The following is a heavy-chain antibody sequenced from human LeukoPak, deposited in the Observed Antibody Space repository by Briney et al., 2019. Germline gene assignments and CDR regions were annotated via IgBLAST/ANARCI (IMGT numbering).Heavy chain of an antibody. CDR1: GYTFTSYG. V-gene: IGHV1-18*01. Sequence: ASVKVSCKASGYTFTSYGISWVRQAPGQGLEWMGWISAYNGNTNYAQKLQGRVTMTTDKSTSTAYMELSSLRSEDTAVYYCARDLPLWGSYRYGASDYWGQGTLVTVSS. CDR2: ISAYNGNT. D-gene: IGHD3-16*02. CDR3: ARDLPLWGSYRYGASDY. J-gene: IGHJ4*02.